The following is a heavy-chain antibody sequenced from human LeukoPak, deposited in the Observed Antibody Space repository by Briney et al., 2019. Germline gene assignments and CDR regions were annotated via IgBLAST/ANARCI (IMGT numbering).Heavy chain of an antibody. Sequence: GGSLRLSCAASGFTFSSYSMNWVRQAPGKGLEWVSVIYSGGSTYYADSVKGRFTISRDNSKNTLYLQMNSLRAEDTAVYYCARPKYCYGSGLLIGMDVWGQGTTVTVSS. CDR2: IYSGGST. J-gene: IGHJ6*02. CDR3: ARPKYCYGSGLLIGMDV. V-gene: IGHV3-66*04. D-gene: IGHD3-10*01. CDR1: GFTFSSYS.